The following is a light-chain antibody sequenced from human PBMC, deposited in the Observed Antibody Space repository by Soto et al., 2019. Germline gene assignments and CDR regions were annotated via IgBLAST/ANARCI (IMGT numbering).Light chain of an antibody. CDR2: DAS. J-gene: IGKJ1*01. CDR1: PSISNW. CDR3: HQYKSHSPT. V-gene: IGKV1-5*01. Sequence: DIQMTQSPSTLSASVGDRVTITCRASPSISNWLAWYQQKPGKSPKLLIYDASSLESGVPSRFRGSGSGTEFTLTINSLQPDDFARYYCHQYKSHSPTVGQGTRVEIK.